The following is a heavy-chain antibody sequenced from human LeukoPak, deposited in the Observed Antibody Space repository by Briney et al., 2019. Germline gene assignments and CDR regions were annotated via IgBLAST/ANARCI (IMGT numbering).Heavy chain of an antibody. D-gene: IGHD3-10*01. CDR3: ARACYSGSGSYCS. CDR2: INIDGSST. CDR1: GFTISSYW. V-gene: IGHV3-74*01. Sequence: GGSLRLSCAASGFTISSYWMHWVRQVPGKGMVWVSRINIDGSSTSYADSVKGRFTISRDSAKNTLYLQMNSLRAEDTAVYYCARACYSGSGSYCSWGQGTLVTVSS. J-gene: IGHJ5*02.